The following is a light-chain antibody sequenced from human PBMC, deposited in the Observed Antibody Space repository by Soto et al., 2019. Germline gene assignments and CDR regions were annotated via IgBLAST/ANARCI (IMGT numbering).Light chain of an antibody. CDR1: NSDVGAYDY. CDR3: CSYAGSNTWA. CDR2: DVT. Sequence: QSVLTQPRSVSGSPGQSVIISCTGTNSDVGAYDYVSWYQQHPGKAPKLIIYDVTKRPSGVPDRFSASKSGNTASLTISGLQAEDEADYYCCSYAGSNTWAFGGGTKLTVL. V-gene: IGLV2-11*01. J-gene: IGLJ3*02.